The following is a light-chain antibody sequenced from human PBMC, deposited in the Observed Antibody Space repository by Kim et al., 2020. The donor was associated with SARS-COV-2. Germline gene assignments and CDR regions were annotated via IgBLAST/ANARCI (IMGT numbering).Light chain of an antibody. V-gene: IGKV3-15*01. J-gene: IGKJ2*01. CDR2: GAS. CDR1: QSVSSK. CDR3: QQFNNWPYT. Sequence: EIVMTQSPATLSVSPGERATLSCRASQSVSSKLAWYQQKPSQPPRLFIYGASTRATGIPARFSGSGSGTEFTLTINSLQSEDFAVYYCQQFNNWPYTFGQGTKLEI.